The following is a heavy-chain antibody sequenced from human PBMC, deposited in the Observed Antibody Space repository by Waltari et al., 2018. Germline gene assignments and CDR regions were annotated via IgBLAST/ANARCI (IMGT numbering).Heavy chain of an antibody. D-gene: IGHD3-22*01. J-gene: IGHJ4*02. Sequence: QVQLQQWGAGLLKPSETLSLTCAVYGGSFSGYYWSWIRQPPGKGLEWIGEINHSGSTNYNPSLKSRVTISVDTSKNQFSLKLSSVTAAGTAVYYCAREGPDSGYHEYYFDYWGQGTLVTVSS. CDR1: GGSFSGYY. V-gene: IGHV4-34*01. CDR2: INHSGST. CDR3: AREGPDSGYHEYYFDY.